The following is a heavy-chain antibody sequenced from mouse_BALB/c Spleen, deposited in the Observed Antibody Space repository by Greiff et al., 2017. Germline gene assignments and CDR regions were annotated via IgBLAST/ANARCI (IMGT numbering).Heavy chain of an antibody. Sequence: QVQLQQSGAELVRPGVSVKISCKGSGYTFTDYAMHWVKQSHAKSLEWIGVISTYYGDASYNQKFKGKATMTVDKSSSTAYMELARLTSEDSAIYYCARERGTGTFAYWGQGTLVTVSA. D-gene: IGHD4-1*01. V-gene: IGHV1S137*01. CDR2: ISTYYGDA. CDR3: ARERGTGTFAY. J-gene: IGHJ3*01. CDR1: GYTFTDYA.